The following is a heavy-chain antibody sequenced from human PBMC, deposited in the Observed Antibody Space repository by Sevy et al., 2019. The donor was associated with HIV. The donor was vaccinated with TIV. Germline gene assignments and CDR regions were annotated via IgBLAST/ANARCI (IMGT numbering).Heavy chain of an antibody. J-gene: IGHJ4*02. V-gene: IGHV3-21*01. Sequence: GGSLRLSCAASGFTFNIYSMNWVRQAPGKELEWVSSISSSSSYIYYADSLKGRFTVSRDNAKNSLYLQMNSLRAEDTAVYYCARASQQLVLLREYYFDYWGQGTLVTVSS. D-gene: IGHD6-13*01. CDR1: GFTFNIYS. CDR3: ARASQQLVLLREYYFDY. CDR2: ISSSSSYI.